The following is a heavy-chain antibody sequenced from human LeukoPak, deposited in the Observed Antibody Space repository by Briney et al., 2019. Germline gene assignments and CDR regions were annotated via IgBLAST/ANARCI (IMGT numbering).Heavy chain of an antibody. CDR2: MSPNSGNT. J-gene: IGHJ4*02. CDR3: VRTPPNWGADF. CDR1: GYTFTSYD. Sequence: ASVKVSCKASGYTFTSYDINWMRQATEQGLEWMGWMSPNSGNTGYALKFQGRVTMTRDTSTGTAYLELSSLRSEDSAVYYCVRTPPNWGADFWGQGTLVTVSS. D-gene: IGHD7-27*01. V-gene: IGHV1-8*01.